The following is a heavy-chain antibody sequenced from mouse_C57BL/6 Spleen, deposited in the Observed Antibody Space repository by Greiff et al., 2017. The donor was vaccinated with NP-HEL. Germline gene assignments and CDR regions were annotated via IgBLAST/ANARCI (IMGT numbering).Heavy chain of an antibody. Sequence: EVKLMESGGGLVQSGRSLRLSCATSGFTFSDFYMEWVRQAPGKGLEWIAASRNKANDYTTEYSASVKGRFIVSRDTSQSILYLQMNALRAEDTAIYYCARMGDDYDEYYAMDYWGQGTSVTVSS. D-gene: IGHD2-4*01. V-gene: IGHV7-1*01. CDR1: GFTFSDFY. CDR2: SRNKANDYTT. CDR3: ARMGDDYDEYYAMDY. J-gene: IGHJ4*01.